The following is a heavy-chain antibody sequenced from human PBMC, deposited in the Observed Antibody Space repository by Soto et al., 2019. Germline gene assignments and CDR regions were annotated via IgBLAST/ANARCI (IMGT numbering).Heavy chain of an antibody. J-gene: IGHJ6*02. CDR2: IYHSGST. CDR3: ARRDYDFWSGYLDV. Sequence: QVQLQESGPGLVKPSGTLSLTCTVSGGSITSRNWWSWVRQSPGKGLEWVGEIYHSGSTNYNSSLKRRVGMSVDKSKNQFSLNLYSVTVADTAVYYCARRDYDFWSGYLDVWGQGTTVTVSS. D-gene: IGHD3-3*01. V-gene: IGHV4-4*02. CDR1: GGSITSRNW.